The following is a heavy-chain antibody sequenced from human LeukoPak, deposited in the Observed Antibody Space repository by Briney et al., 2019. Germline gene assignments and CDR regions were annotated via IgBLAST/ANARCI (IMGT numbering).Heavy chain of an antibody. J-gene: IGHJ4*02. D-gene: IGHD3-22*01. CDR3: AAYYYDSSGYYYGENY. CDR1: GYTFTGYY. V-gene: IGHV1-2*02. Sequence: ASVKVSCKASGYTFTGYYMHWVRQAPGQGLEWMGWINPNSGGTNYAQRFQGRVTMTRDTSISTAYMELSRLRSDDTAVYYCAAYYYDSSGYYYGENYWGQGTLVTVSS. CDR2: INPNSGGT.